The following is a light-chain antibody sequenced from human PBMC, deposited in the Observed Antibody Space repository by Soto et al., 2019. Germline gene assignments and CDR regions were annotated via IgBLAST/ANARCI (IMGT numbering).Light chain of an antibody. CDR1: QSVSSSY. V-gene: IGKV3-20*01. Sequence: ETVLTQSPGTLSLSPGERATLSCRASQSVSSSYLAWYQQKPGQAPRLLIYGASSRATGIPDRFSGSGSGTDFALTTSRLDPEDFAVYYCHQYGTLYTFGQGTKLEIK. J-gene: IGKJ2*01. CDR2: GAS. CDR3: HQYGTLYT.